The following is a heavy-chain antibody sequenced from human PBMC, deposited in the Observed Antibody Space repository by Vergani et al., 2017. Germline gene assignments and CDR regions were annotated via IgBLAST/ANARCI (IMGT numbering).Heavy chain of an antibody. Sequence: QLQLQESGPGLVKPSETLSLTCTVSGGSISSSCYYWSWTRQPPGKGLEWSGYIYYSGSTNYNPPLKSRVTISVDTSKNQFSLKLRSVTAADTAVYYCARGQTVGGTPIPIDYWGQGTLVTVSS. CDR2: IYYSGST. J-gene: IGHJ4*02. CDR1: GGSISSSCYY. D-gene: IGHD1-26*01. CDR3: ARGQTVGGTPIPIDY. V-gene: IGHV4-61*05.